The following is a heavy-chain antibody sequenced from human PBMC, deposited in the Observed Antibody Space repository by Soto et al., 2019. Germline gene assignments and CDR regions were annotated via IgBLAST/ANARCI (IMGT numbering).Heavy chain of an antibody. J-gene: IGHJ4*02. V-gene: IGHV3-73*01. Sequence: GGSLRLSCAASGFTFSGSDMHWARQASGKGLEWVGRIRSKANSYATAYAASVKGRFTISRDDSKDTAYLQMNSLKTEDTAVYYCTRHEVEDCWGQGTLVTVSS. CDR1: GFTFSGSD. D-gene: IGHD1-26*01. CDR3: TRHEVEDC. CDR2: IRSKANSYAT.